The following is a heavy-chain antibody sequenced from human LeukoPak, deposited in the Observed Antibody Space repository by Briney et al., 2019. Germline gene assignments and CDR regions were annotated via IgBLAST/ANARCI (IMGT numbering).Heavy chain of an antibody. V-gene: IGHV1-24*01. Sequence: GASVKVSCKVSGYTLTELSMHWVRQSPGKGLEWMGGFDPEDGETIYAQKFQGRVTMTEDTSTDTAYMELSSLRSEDTAVYYCATYQSYGAGAQLAYDYWGQGTLVTVSS. D-gene: IGHD6-13*01. CDR1: GYTLTELS. CDR3: ATYQSYGAGAQLAYDY. J-gene: IGHJ4*02. CDR2: FDPEDGET.